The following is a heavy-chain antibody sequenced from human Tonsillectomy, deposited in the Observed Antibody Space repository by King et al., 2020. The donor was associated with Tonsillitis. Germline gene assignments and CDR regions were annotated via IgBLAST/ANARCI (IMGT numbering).Heavy chain of an antibody. CDR1: RYSISSGYY. V-gene: IGHV4-38-2*02. CDR3: AREYSGSYFDY. J-gene: IGHJ4*02. CDR2: IYNSGST. Sequence: QLQESGPGLVKPSETLSLNCIVSRYSISSGYYWGWIRQPPGKGLEWIGSIYNSGSTYYNPSLKSRVTISVDTSKNQFSLKLSSVIAADTAVYYCAREYSGSYFDYWGQGTLVTVSS. D-gene: IGHD1-26*01.